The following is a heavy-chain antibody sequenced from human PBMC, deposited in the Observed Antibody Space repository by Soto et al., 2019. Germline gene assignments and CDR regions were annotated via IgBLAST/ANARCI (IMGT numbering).Heavy chain of an antibody. CDR1: VFSLSSRGVA. CDR3: AFGNYGDYVY. J-gene: IGHJ4*02. Sequence: GSGPTRVNPPQTLTLTGASAVFSLSSRGVAVGWIRQPPGKALEWLALIYWDDDKRFSPSLKSRLSITKDTSKNQVVLTITNMDPVDTATYYCAFGNYGDYVYWGQGALVTVSS. V-gene: IGHV2-5*02. CDR2: IYWDDDK. D-gene: IGHD4-17*01.